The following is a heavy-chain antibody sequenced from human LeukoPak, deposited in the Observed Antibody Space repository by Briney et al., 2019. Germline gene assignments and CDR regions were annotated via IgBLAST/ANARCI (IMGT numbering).Heavy chain of an antibody. CDR2: IWYDGSNK. J-gene: IGHJ6*02. CDR3: ASGVAAAGTGMDV. V-gene: IGHV3-33*01. D-gene: IGHD6-13*01. CDR1: GFTFSSYG. Sequence: PGGSRGLSGAGSGFTFSSYGMHGVRQAPGKGLDGGAVIWYDGSNKYYADSVKGRFTISRDNSKNTLYLQMNSLRAEDTAVYYCASGVAAAGTGMDVWGQGTTVTVSS.